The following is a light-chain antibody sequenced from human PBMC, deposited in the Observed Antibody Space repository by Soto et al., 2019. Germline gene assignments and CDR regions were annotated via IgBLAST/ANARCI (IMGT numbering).Light chain of an antibody. J-gene: IGLJ2*01. CDR1: SSDVGGSGL. CDR3: CSYAGRSTWDVV. Sequence: QSALTQPASVSGSPGQSITISCTGTSSDVGGSGLVSWYQFHPGKAPKLLIFEGFKRPSGVSNRVSGSKSGSTASLTISGLQAEDEADYYCCSYAGRSTWDVVFGGGTKLTVL. V-gene: IGLV2-23*01. CDR2: EGF.